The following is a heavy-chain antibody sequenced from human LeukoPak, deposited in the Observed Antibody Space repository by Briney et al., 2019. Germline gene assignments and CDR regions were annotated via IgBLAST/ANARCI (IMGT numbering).Heavy chain of an antibody. CDR1: GFMFTDFA. Sequence: GGSLRLSCAASGFMFTDFAMHWVRQAPGKGLEWVSSISSSSSYIYYADSVKGRFTISRDNAKNSLYLQMNSLRAEDTAVYYCARVIVVVPAAMDYWGQGTLVTVSS. CDR2: ISSSSSYI. J-gene: IGHJ4*02. V-gene: IGHV3-21*01. D-gene: IGHD2-2*01. CDR3: ARVIVVVPAAMDY.